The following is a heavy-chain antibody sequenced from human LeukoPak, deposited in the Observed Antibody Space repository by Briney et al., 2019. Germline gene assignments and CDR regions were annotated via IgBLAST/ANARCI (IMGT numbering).Heavy chain of an antibody. Sequence: GGSLRLSCAASGFTFSSYAMSWVRQAPGKGLEWVSAISGSGGSTYYADSVKGRFTISRDNSKNTLYLQMNGLRAEDTAVYYCAKPIAAAGNLRVGYYYYYYMDVWGKGTTVTVSS. CDR2: ISGSGGST. V-gene: IGHV3-23*01. CDR3: AKPIAAAGNLRVGYYYYYYMDV. J-gene: IGHJ6*03. D-gene: IGHD6-13*01. CDR1: GFTFSSYA.